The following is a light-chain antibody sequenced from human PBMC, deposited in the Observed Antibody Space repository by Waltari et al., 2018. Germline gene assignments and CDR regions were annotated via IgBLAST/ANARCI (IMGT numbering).Light chain of an antibody. Sequence: QLVLTQSPSASASLGASVTLTCSLSSGHSGSAIAWHQQQPQKGPRFLMKVNSDGSHRKGDGIPDRFSGSSSGAERYLTISSLQSEDEADYYCQTGGHGFWVFGGGTKLTVL. V-gene: IGLV4-69*01. CDR3: QTGGHGFWV. J-gene: IGLJ3*02. CDR1: SGHSGSA. CDR2: VNSDGSH.